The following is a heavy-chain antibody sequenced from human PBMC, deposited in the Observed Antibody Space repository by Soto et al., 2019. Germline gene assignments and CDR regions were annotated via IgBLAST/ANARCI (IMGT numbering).Heavy chain of an antibody. J-gene: IGHJ6*02. D-gene: IGHD3-3*01. CDR3: ASQRFLEWINYYYGMDV. V-gene: IGHV1-69*13. Sequence: QVQLVQSGAEVKKPGASVKVSCKASGYTFSSYAISWVRQAPGQGLAWMGGIIPIFGTANYAQKFQVRVTITADESTSTAYMELSSLRSEDTAVYYCASQRFLEWINYYYGMDVWGQGTTVTVSS. CDR2: IIPIFGTA. CDR1: GYTFSSYA.